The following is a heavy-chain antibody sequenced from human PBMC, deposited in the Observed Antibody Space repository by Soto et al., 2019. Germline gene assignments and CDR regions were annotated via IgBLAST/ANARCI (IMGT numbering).Heavy chain of an antibody. J-gene: IGHJ6*02. CDR3: ARVSGSYSYGMDV. Sequence: QVQLQESGPGLVKPSGTLSLTCAVSGGSISSSNWWSWVRQPPGKGLEWIGEIYHSGSTNYNPSPKGRGTSSVDKSMNQFSLKLSSVTAADTAVYCCARVSGSYSYGMDVWGQGTTVTVSS. D-gene: IGHD1-26*01. CDR2: IYHSGST. V-gene: IGHV4-4*01. CDR1: GGSISSSNW.